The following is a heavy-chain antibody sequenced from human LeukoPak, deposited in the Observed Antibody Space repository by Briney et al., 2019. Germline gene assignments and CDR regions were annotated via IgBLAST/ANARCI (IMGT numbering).Heavy chain of an antibody. CDR2: INPSGGST. D-gene: IGHD3-10*01. J-gene: IGHJ4*02. V-gene: IGHV1-46*01. CDR1: GYTFTGYY. CDR3: ARGVGGVRGVMSKFDY. Sequence: ASVKVSCKASGYTFTGYYMHWVLQAPGQGLEWMGRINPSGGSTSYAQKFQGRVTMTRDMSTSTVYMELSSLRSEDTAVYYCARGVGGVRGVMSKFDYWGQGTLVTVSS.